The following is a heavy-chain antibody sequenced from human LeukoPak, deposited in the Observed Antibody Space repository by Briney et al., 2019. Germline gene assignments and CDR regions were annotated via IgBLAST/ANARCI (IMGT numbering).Heavy chain of an antibody. CDR1: GYSISSFYY. V-gene: IGHV4-38-2*01. CDR2: IYHSGSI. D-gene: IGHD6-19*01. CDR3: ARTPSSGWYDWRAWFDY. J-gene: IGHJ4*02. Sequence: SETLSLTCAASGYSISSFYYWGWLRQPPGRGLDWIGSIYHSGSIYYNPSLKSRVTIFVDTSKNPFSLKLSPVTAADTALYYCARTPSSGWYDWRAWFDYWGQGTLVTVSS.